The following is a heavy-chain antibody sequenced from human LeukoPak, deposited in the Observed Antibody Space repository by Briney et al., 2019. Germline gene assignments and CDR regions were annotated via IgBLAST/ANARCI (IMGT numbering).Heavy chain of an antibody. Sequence: SETLSLTCTVSGGSISRYYWSWIRRPPGKGLEWIGFIDDSGNTNYNPSLKSQVTISVDKSKNQFSLKLSFVTAADTAMYYCARSDYHNSGSHTVFDAFDIWGQGTRVTVSS. CDR2: IDDSGNT. J-gene: IGHJ3*02. V-gene: IGHV4-59*01. CDR3: ARSDYHNSGSHTVFDAFDI. CDR1: GGSISRYY. D-gene: IGHD3-10*01.